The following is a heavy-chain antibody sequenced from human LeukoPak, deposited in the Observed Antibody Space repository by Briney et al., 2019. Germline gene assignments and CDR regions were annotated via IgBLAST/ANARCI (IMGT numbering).Heavy chain of an antibody. CDR2: INSDGSST. J-gene: IGHJ6*02. CDR1: GFTFSSYW. V-gene: IGHV3-74*01. D-gene: IGHD5-18*01. Sequence: GGSLRLSCAASGFTFSSYWMHWVRQAPGKGLVWVSRINSDGSSTSYADSVKGRFTISRDNAKNTLYLQMNSLRAEDTAVYYCAREFAGRDTAMVTFYYYGMDVWGQGTTVTVSS. CDR3: AREFAGRDTAMVTFYYYGMDV.